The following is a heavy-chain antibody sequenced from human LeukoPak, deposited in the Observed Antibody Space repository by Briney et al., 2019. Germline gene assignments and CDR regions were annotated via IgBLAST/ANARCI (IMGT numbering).Heavy chain of an antibody. CDR2: IYYSGST. Sequence: SETLSLTCTVSGGSISSYYWSWIRQPPGKGLEWIGYIYYSGSTNYNPSLESRVTISVDTSKNQFSLKLSSVTAADTAVYYCARTYCGGDCPFDYWGQGTLVTVSS. V-gene: IGHV4-59*01. CDR3: ARTYCGGDCPFDY. J-gene: IGHJ4*02. CDR1: GGSISSYY. D-gene: IGHD2-21*02.